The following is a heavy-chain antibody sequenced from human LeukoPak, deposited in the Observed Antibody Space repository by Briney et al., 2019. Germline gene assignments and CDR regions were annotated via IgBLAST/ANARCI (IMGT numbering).Heavy chain of an antibody. J-gene: IGHJ5*01. V-gene: IGHV3-23*01. CDR1: GFAFSFYA. Sequence: GGSLRLSCAASGFAFSFYAMSWLRQPPGKGLEWVSTINANGGTTSYAASVRGRFTISRDNSKNTLYLQVNTLRADDTATYYCAKPISGGLAVTADWFHPWGQGTLVVVS. CDR3: AKPISGGLAVTADWFHP. CDR2: INANGGTT. D-gene: IGHD6-19*01.